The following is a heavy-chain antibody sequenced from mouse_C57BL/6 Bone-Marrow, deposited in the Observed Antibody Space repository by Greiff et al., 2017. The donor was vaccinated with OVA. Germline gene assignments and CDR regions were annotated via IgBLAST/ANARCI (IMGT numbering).Heavy chain of an antibody. CDR1: GFTFSSYA. V-gene: IGHV5-4*01. CDR2: ISAGGSYT. CDR3: ARNYAMDY. J-gene: IGHJ4*01. Sequence: EVQLVESGGGLVKPGGSLKLSCAASGFTFSSYAMSWVRQTPEKRLEWVATISAGGSYTYYPDNVKGRFTISRDNAKNNLYLQMSHLKSEDTAMYYCARNYAMDYWGQGTSVTVSS.